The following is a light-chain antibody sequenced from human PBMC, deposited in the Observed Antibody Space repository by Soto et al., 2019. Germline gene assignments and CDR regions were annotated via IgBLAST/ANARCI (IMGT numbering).Light chain of an antibody. CDR2: KAS. CDR3: QQFSSHPST. CDR1: QGISKC. J-gene: IGKJ2*01. V-gene: IGKV1-5*03. Sequence: DIQMTQSPSTLSASVGDRVTITCRASQGISKCLAWYQQKPGKAPKLLIYKASILESGVPSRFSGSGSETDFTLSINSLQPDDFATYYCQQFSSHPSTFGLGTKVEIK.